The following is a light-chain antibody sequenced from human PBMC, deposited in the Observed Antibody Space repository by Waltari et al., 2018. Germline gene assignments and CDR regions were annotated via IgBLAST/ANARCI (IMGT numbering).Light chain of an antibody. CDR2: KVS. J-gene: IGLJ3*02. CDR1: SGDVGRYNY. Sequence: QSALTQPASVSGSPGQSITISCTGTSGDVGRYNYVSWYQHHPGKVPKLMIYKVSNRPSGVSNRFSGSKSGTTASLTISGLQADDEADYYCSSYTTSSTKVFGGGTKLTVL. V-gene: IGLV2-14*01. CDR3: SSYTTSSTKV.